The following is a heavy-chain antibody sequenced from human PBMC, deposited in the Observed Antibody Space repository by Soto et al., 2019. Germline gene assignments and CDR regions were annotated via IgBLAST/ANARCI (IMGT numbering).Heavy chain of an antibody. D-gene: IGHD2-15*01. J-gene: IGHJ4*02. V-gene: IGHV3-33*01. CDR3: AREVGEYCSGGSCYYFDY. Sequence: QVQLVESGGGVVQPGRSLRLSCAASGFTFSSYGMHWVRQAPGKGLEWVAVIWYDGSNKYYADSVKGRFTISRDNSKNTLYLQMNSLRAEDTAVYYCAREVGEYCSGGSCYYFDYWGQGTLVTVSS. CDR1: GFTFSSYG. CDR2: IWYDGSNK.